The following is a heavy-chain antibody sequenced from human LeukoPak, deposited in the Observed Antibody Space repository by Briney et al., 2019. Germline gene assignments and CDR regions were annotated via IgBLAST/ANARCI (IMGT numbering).Heavy chain of an antibody. CDR1: GGSIGSYY. CDR2: IYYSGST. Sequence: SSETLSLTCTVSGGSIGSYYWSWIRQPPGKGLEWIGYIYYSGSTNYNPSLKSRVTISVDTSKNQFSLKLSSVAVADTAVYYCARSYDTNFDYWGQGTMVTVSS. CDR3: ARSYDTNFDY. V-gene: IGHV4-59*01. J-gene: IGHJ4*02. D-gene: IGHD3-3*01.